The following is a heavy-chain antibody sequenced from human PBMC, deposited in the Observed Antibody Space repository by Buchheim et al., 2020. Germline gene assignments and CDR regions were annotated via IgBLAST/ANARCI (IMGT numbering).Heavy chain of an antibody. V-gene: IGHV4-59*01. D-gene: IGHD5-24*01. CDR1: GGSISNYY. CDR2: IYYSGST. Sequence: QVQLQESGPELVKPSETLSLTCTVSGGSISNYYWNWIRQPPGKGLEWIGYIYYSGSTRYNPSLKGRVTISVDTSKNQFSLKLNSVTAADTAVYYCARVSEMGTINTSDYCGQGTL. CDR3: ARVSEMGTINTSDY. J-gene: IGHJ4*02.